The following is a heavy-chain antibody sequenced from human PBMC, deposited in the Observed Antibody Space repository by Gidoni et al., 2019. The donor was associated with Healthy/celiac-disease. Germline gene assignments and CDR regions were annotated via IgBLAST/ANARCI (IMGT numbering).Heavy chain of an antibody. CDR3: ARDGLIVLDYGGNFPQGAVDY. D-gene: IGHD4-17*01. CDR2: ISSSSSTI. V-gene: IGHV3-48*02. J-gene: IGHJ4*02. Sequence: EVQLVESGGGLVQPGGSLSLSCEPSGFPFVCYSMNWVRQAPGKGLEWVSYISSSSSTIYYADSVKGRFTISRDNAKNSLYLQMNSLRDEDTAVYYCARDGLIVLDYGGNFPQGAVDYWGQGTLVTVSS. CDR1: GFPFVCYS.